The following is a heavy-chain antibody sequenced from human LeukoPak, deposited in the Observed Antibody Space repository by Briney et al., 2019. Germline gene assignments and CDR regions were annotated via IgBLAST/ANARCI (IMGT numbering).Heavy chain of an antibody. Sequence: KSGGSLRLSCVASGFNFSDYYMNWIRQSPGKGLEWISYMSSRSGIIYYADSVKGRFTISRDNAKNSLYLQMNSVRAEDTAIYYCARKTSSGPFDPWGQGTLVTVSS. CDR1: GFNFSDYY. CDR3: ARKTSSGPFDP. D-gene: IGHD6-25*01. J-gene: IGHJ5*02. CDR2: MSSRSGII. V-gene: IGHV3-11*01.